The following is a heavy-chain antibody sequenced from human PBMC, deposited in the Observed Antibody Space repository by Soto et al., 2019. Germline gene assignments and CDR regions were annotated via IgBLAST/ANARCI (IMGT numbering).Heavy chain of an antibody. D-gene: IGHD2-2*01. Sequence: PGGSLRLSCSASGFAFSIYAMHWVRQAPGKGLEYVSAISINGGSTYYADSVKGRFTISRDNSKNTLYLQMSSLRAEDTAVYYCVGQDIVALPASHYWSQGTLVTVSP. V-gene: IGHV3-64D*06. CDR1: GFAFSIYA. CDR3: VGQDIVALPASHY. J-gene: IGHJ4*02. CDR2: ISINGGST.